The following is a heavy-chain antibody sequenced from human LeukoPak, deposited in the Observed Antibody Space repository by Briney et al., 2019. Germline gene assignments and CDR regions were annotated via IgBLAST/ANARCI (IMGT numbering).Heavy chain of an antibody. J-gene: IGHJ3*02. CDR1: GVTFDDYA. Sequence: PGGSLRLSCAVSGVTFDDYAMHWVRQAPGKGLEWVSGISWNSGSIVYTDSVKGRFTISRANAKNSLYLQMNSLRAEDMALYYCAKGYCSSTRCAFDIWGQGTMLTVSS. CDR3: AKGYCSSTRCAFDI. V-gene: IGHV3-9*03. D-gene: IGHD2-2*01. CDR2: ISWNSGSI.